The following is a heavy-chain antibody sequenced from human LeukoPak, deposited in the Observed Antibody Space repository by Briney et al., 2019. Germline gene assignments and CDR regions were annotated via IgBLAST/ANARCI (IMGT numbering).Heavy chain of an antibody. CDR2: INWNGGST. CDR3: ARSLNHYYDSSGYYYGSDY. Sequence: GESLRLSCAASGFTFDDYGMSWVRQAPGKGLEWVSGINWNGGSTGYADSVKGRFTISRDNAKNSLYLQMNSLRAEDTALYHCARSLNHYYDSSGYYYGSDYWGQGTLVTVSS. J-gene: IGHJ4*02. D-gene: IGHD3-22*01. V-gene: IGHV3-20*01. CDR1: GFTFDDYG.